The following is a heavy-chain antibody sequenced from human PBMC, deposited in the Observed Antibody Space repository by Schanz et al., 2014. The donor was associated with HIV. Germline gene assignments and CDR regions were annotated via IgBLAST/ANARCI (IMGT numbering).Heavy chain of an antibody. CDR1: GGTFSRYA. CDR3: ARSRYGDHPYYFDL. V-gene: IGHV1-69*01. J-gene: IGHJ4*02. CDR2: ITPIVDTA. Sequence: QMQLVQSGAEVKKPGSSVKVSCKASGGTFSRYAITWVRQAPGQGLEWMGGITPIVDTANYAQKFQGRVTINADQSTTTVYMYLSSLRSDDTAVYYCARSRYGDHPYYFDLWGQGTPVAVS. D-gene: IGHD2-21*02.